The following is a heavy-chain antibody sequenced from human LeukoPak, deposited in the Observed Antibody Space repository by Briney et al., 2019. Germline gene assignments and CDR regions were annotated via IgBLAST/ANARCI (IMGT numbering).Heavy chain of an antibody. Sequence: GGSLRLSCAASGFSFSSYSMNWVRQAPGKGLGWVSSISSGSSYIYYADSVKGRFTISRDNAKNSLYLQMNSLRAEDTAVYYCASSYYYDSSGYLGYFDYWGQGTLVTVSS. J-gene: IGHJ4*02. CDR3: ASSYYYDSSGYLGYFDY. V-gene: IGHV3-21*01. CDR1: GFSFSSYS. CDR2: ISSGSSYI. D-gene: IGHD3-22*01.